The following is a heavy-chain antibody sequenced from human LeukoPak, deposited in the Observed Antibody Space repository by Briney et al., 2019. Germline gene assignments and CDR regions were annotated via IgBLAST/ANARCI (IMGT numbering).Heavy chain of an antibody. CDR2: IRYDGSNK. D-gene: IGHD2-15*01. J-gene: IGHJ5*02. Sequence: PGGSLRLSCAASGFTFSSYGMHWVRQAPGKGLEWVAFIRYDGSNKYYADSVKGRFTISRDNSKNTLYLQMNSLRAEDTAVYYCARGCSGGSCYPGVNNWFDPWGQGTLVTVSS. V-gene: IGHV3-30*02. CDR3: ARGCSGGSCYPGVNNWFDP. CDR1: GFTFSSYG.